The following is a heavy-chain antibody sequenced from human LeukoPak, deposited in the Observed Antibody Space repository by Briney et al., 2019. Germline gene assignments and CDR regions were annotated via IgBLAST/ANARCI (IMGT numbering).Heavy chain of an antibody. V-gene: IGHV4-59*08. J-gene: IGHJ4*02. CDR2: IYYSGST. CDR1: GGSISSYY. Sequence: SETLSLTCTVSGGSISSYYWSWIRQPPGKGLEWIGYIYYSGSTNYNPSLKSRVTISVDTSKNQFSLKLSSVTAADTAVYYCARHEEMATIRYFDYWGQGTLVTVSS. D-gene: IGHD5-24*01. CDR3: ARHEEMATIRYFDY.